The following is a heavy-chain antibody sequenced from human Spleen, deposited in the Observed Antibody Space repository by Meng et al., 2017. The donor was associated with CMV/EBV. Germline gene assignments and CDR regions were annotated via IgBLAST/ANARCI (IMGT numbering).Heavy chain of an antibody. CDR3: AKDRSRAAGYGMDV. V-gene: IGHV3-30*02. CDR2: VRFDGSNE. CDR1: GYSFSLYG. Sequence: GESLKIYCAASGYSFSLYGMHWVRQAPGKGLEWVANVRFDGSNEYYADPVKDRFTISRDNSKKMLYLQMNSLRPEDTAVYYCAKDRSRAAGYGMDVWGQGTTVTVSS. J-gene: IGHJ6*02. D-gene: IGHD6-25*01.